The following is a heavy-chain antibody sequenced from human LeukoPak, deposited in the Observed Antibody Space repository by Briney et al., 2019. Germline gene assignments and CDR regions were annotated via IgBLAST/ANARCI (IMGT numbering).Heavy chain of an antibody. CDR2: IIPILGIA. D-gene: IGHD5-18*01. CDR3: ARHVDTAMVIWDHNYYYYGMDV. CDR1: GGTFSSDT. V-gene: IGHV1-69*02. Sequence: SVKVSCKASGGTFSSDTISWVRQAPGQGLEWMGRIIPILGIANYAQKFQGRVTITADKSTSTAYMELSSLRSEDTAVYYCARHVDTAMVIWDHNYYYYGMDVWGQGTTVTVSS. J-gene: IGHJ6*02.